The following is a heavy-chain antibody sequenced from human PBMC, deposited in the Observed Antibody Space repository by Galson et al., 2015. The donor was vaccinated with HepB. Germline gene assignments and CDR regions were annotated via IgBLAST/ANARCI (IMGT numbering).Heavy chain of an antibody. J-gene: IGHJ4*02. D-gene: IGHD1-7*01. CDR1: GGSFSSYV. V-gene: IGHV1-69*10. CDR2: ITPLLDMT. CDR3: TKTGAAAGTIDS. Sequence: SVKVSCKASGGSFSSYVISWVRQAPGQGLEYMGGITPLLDMTSYAQQFQGSVKITSDELTSAVNMEVTSLRPDDTAIYYCTKTGAAAGTIDSWGQGTLVTVSS.